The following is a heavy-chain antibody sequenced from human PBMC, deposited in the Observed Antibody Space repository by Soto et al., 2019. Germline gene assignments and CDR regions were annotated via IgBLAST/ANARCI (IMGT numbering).Heavy chain of an antibody. D-gene: IGHD3-10*01. CDR2: IYSGGST. Sequence: GGSLRLSCAASGFTVSSNYMSWVRQAPGKGLEWVSVIYSGGSTYYADSVKGRFTISRDNSKNTLYLQMNSLRAEDTAVYYCVRDFKFDSGGEYWFDPWGQGTLVTVSS. J-gene: IGHJ5*02. CDR3: VRDFKFDSGGEYWFDP. CDR1: GFTVSSNY. V-gene: IGHV3-66*01.